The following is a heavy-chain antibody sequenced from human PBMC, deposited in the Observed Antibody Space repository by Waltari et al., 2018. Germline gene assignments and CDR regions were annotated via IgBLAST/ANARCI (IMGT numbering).Heavy chain of an antibody. Sequence: QVQLVQSGAEVKKPGASVKVSCKASGYTFTSYDINWVRQATGQGLEWMGWMNPNSGNTGYAQKFQGRVTMTRNTSISTAYMELSSLRSEDTAVYYCARNTMVRGVIITGPDYWGQGTLVTVSS. V-gene: IGHV1-8*01. CDR2: MNPNSGNT. CDR1: GYTFTSYD. CDR3: ARNTMVRGVIITGPDY. D-gene: IGHD3-10*01. J-gene: IGHJ4*02.